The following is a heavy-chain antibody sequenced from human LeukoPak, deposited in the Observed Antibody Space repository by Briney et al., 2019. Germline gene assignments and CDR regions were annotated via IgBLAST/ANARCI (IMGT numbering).Heavy chain of an antibody. CDR1: GLTFSSYA. D-gene: IGHD1-26*01. Sequence: GGSLRLSCAASGLTFSSYAMSRVRQAPGKGLEWVSAISGSGGSTYYADSVKGRFTISRDNSKNTLYLQMNSLRAEDTAVYYYAKPRSGSYDFDYWGQGTLVTVSS. CDR2: ISGSGGST. CDR3: AKPRSGSYDFDY. J-gene: IGHJ4*02. V-gene: IGHV3-23*01.